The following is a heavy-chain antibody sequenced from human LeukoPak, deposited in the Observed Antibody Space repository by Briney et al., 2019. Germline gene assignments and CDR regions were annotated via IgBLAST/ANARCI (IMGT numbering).Heavy chain of an antibody. CDR3: ATPYSGGYQGLDI. Sequence: SETLSLTCTVSGGSISSNKYYWGWIRQPPGKGLEWIGSIYYSGSTYYNPTLKSRVTIFVDTSKNQFSLKLSSVTPADTAVYYCATPYSGGYQGLDIWGQGTMVTVSS. V-gene: IGHV4-39*01. D-gene: IGHD1-26*01. CDR1: GGSISSNKYY. CDR2: IYYSGST. J-gene: IGHJ3*02.